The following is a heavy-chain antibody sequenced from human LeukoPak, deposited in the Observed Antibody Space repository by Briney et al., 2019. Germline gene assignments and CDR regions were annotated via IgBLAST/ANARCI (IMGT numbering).Heavy chain of an antibody. Sequence: GGSLRLSCAASGFTFSAYAMHWVRQAPDKGLEWVAVISYDGSNKYYADSVKGRFTISRDNSKNTLYLQMNSLRAEDTAVYYCASGGFYDFWSGYYTPFDYWGQGTLVTVSS. J-gene: IGHJ4*02. CDR2: ISYDGSNK. CDR1: GFTFSAYA. V-gene: IGHV3-30*01. D-gene: IGHD3-3*01. CDR3: ASGGFYDFWSGYYTPFDY.